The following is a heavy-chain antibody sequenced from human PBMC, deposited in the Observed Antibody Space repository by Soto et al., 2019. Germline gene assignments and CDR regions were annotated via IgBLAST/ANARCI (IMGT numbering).Heavy chain of an antibody. V-gene: IGHV3-23*01. Sequence: GGSLLLSCASSGFPFSSYSMTWVRQAPGKGLEWVSTISGTGGNTYYADSVKGRFTISRDNSKNTVYLQMNSLRAEDTAVYYCVKAVYLLDFDYWGQGTLVNVSS. CDR3: VKAVYLLDFDY. D-gene: IGHD1-20*01. CDR2: ISGTGGNT. J-gene: IGHJ4*02. CDR1: GFPFSSYS.